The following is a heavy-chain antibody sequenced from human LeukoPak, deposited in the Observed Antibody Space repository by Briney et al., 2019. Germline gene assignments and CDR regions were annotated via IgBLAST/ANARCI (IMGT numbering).Heavy chain of an antibody. CDR1: GYTFTGYY. J-gene: IGHJ5*02. CDR3: ARGRLLVDSNSRFDP. CDR2: INPNSGGT. D-gene: IGHD3/OR15-3a*01. V-gene: IGHV1-2*02. Sequence: ASVRVSCMASGYTFTGYYMHWVRQAPGQGLEWMGWINPNSGGTNYAQKFQGRVTMTRDTSISTAYMELSRLRSDDTAVYYCARGRLLVDSNSRFDPWGQGTLVTVSS.